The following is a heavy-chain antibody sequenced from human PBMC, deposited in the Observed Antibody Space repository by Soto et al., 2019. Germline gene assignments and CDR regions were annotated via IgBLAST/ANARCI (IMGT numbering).Heavy chain of an antibody. J-gene: IGHJ4*02. D-gene: IGHD2-15*01. V-gene: IGHV3-7*01. CDR1: GFTFSNDW. Sequence: EVQLMESGGGLVQPGGSLRLSCAASGFTFSNDWMSWVRQAPGKGLQWVANIKQDGSERYYVDSVKGRFTISRDNAKNSRYLQMNSLRAEDTAVYYCARDLVVVVATTPGIDYWGQGTLVTVSS. CDR3: ARDLVVVVATTPGIDY. CDR2: IKQDGSER.